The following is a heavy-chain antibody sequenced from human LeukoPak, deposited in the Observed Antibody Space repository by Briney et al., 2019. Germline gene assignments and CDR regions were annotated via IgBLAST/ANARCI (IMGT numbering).Heavy chain of an antibody. Sequence: PGGSLRLSCAASGFTFSSYAMSWVRQAPGKGLEWVSAISGSGGSTYYADSVKGRFTISRDNSKNTLYLQMNSLRAEDTAVYYCAKCGYRTKYYYYMDVWGKGTTVTVSS. CDR1: GFTFSSYA. D-gene: IGHD5-18*01. CDR2: ISGSGGST. J-gene: IGHJ6*03. V-gene: IGHV3-23*01. CDR3: AKCGYRTKYYYYMDV.